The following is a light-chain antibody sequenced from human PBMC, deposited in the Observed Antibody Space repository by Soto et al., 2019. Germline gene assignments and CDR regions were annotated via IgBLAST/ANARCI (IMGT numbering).Light chain of an antibody. V-gene: IGKV3D-15*01. CDR1: QSVSSI. CDR3: QQYGESSYA. J-gene: IGKJ2*01. Sequence: EIVMTQSPATLSVSPGEGATLSCRASQSVSSILAWYQQKPGQAPRLLIYGVSTRATGIPDRFSGGGSGTDFTLTINRLEPEDFAVYYCQQYGESSYAFGQGTKLQIK. CDR2: GVS.